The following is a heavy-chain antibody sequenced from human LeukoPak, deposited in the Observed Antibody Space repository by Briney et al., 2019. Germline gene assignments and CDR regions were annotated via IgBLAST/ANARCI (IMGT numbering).Heavy chain of an antibody. J-gene: IGHJ3*02. V-gene: IGHV3-7*01. CDR1: GFTFSRYS. Sequence: GGSLRLSCAASGFTFSRYSMNWVRQAPGKGLEWVANIKQDGSEKYYVDSVKGRFTISRDNAKNSLYLQMNSLRAEDTAVYYCARVSYANAFDIWGQGTMVTVSS. D-gene: IGHD4-17*01. CDR3: ARVSYANAFDI. CDR2: IKQDGSEK.